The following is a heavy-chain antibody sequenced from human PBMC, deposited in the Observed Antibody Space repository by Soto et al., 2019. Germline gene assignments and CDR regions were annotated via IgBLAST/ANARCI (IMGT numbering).Heavy chain of an antibody. CDR2: ISSSGSTI. V-gene: IGHV3-11*01. Sequence: GGSLRLSCAASGFTFSDYYMSWIRQAPGKGLEWVSYISSSGSTIYYADSVKGRFTISRDNAKNSLYLQMNSLRAEDTAVYYCAREESSGWYIDAFDIWGQGTMVTVSS. CDR1: GFTFSDYY. D-gene: IGHD6-19*01. CDR3: AREESSGWYIDAFDI. J-gene: IGHJ3*02.